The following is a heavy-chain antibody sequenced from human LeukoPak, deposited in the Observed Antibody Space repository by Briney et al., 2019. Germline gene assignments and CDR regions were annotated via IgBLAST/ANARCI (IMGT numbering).Heavy chain of an antibody. Sequence: SETLSLTCTVSGGSISSYYWSWIRQPAGKGLEWIGRIYTSGSTNYNPSLKSRVTTSVDTSKNQFSLKLSSVTAADTAVYYCARGYCSGGSCYPVDYWGQGTLVTVSS. CDR2: IYTSGST. V-gene: IGHV4-4*07. CDR3: ARGYCSGGSCYPVDY. D-gene: IGHD2-15*01. J-gene: IGHJ4*02. CDR1: GGSISSYY.